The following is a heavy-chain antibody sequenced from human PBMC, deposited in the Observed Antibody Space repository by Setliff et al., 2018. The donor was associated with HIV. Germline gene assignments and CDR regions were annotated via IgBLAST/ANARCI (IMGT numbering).Heavy chain of an antibody. J-gene: IGHJ6*02. CDR1: GDSISSHS. Sequence: SETLSLTCTVSGDSISSHSWSWIRQPPGKGLEWIGTLYHSGSPIYNSSLKSLVTISGDPSNNHLSLCLSSVTAADTAVYYCARPVSKYFYCMDVWGRGPTFTVSS. CDR2: LYHSGSP. CDR3: ARPVSKYFYCMDV. V-gene: IGHV4-59*11.